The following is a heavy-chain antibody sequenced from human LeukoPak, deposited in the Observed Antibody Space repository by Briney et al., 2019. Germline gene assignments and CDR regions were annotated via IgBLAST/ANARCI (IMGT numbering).Heavy chain of an antibody. V-gene: IGHV3-48*01. Sequence: HPGGSLRLSCAASGFTFSSYNMNWVRQAPGKGLEWVSYISSSSRTIYYADSVKGRFTISRDNAKNSLYLQMNSLRAEDTAVYYCARDVRLLWFGELFSYFDYWGQGTLVTVSS. CDR2: ISSSSRTI. CDR3: ARDVRLLWFGELFSYFDY. CDR1: GFTFSSYN. J-gene: IGHJ4*02. D-gene: IGHD3-10*01.